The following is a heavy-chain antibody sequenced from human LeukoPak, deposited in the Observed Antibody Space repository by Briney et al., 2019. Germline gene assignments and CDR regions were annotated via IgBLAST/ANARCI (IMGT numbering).Heavy chain of an antibody. CDR1: GYTFTSYA. J-gene: IGHJ4*02. Sequence: ASVKVSCKASGYTFTSYAMHWVRQAPGRRLEWMGWINAGNGNTKYSQKFQGRVTITRDTSASTAYMELSSLRSEDTAVYYCARDTRRYCSGGSCYSWGYWGQGTLVTVSS. V-gene: IGHV1-3*01. CDR3: ARDTRRYCSGGSCYSWGY. D-gene: IGHD2-15*01. CDR2: INAGNGNT.